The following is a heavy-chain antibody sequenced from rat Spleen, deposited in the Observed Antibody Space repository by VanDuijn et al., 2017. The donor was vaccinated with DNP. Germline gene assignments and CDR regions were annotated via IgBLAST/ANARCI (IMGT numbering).Heavy chain of an antibody. V-gene: IGHV3-1*01. J-gene: IGHJ2*01. D-gene: IGHD1-1*01. CDR3: ARWVRYFDY. Sequence: EVQVQESGPGLVKPSQSLSLTCSVTGYSITSNYWGWIRKFPGNKMEWMGYISYSGYTSYNPSLKSRISITRDTSKNQFFLHLNSVTTEDTATYYCARWVRYFDYWGHGVMVTVSS. CDR2: ISYSGYT. CDR1: GYSITSNY.